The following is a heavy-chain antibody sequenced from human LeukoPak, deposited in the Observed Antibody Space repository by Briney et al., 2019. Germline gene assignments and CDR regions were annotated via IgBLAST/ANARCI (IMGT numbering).Heavy chain of an antibody. D-gene: IGHD6-19*01. CDR1: GYTFTGYY. V-gene: IGHV1-2*02. Sequence: ASVKVSCKASGYTFTGYYMHWVRQAPGQGLEWMGWINPNSGGTNYAQKFQGRVTMTRDTSISTAYMELSRLRSDDTAVYYCATTTGSSGWYGLYFDYWGQGTLVTVSS. J-gene: IGHJ4*02. CDR3: ATTTGSSGWYGLYFDY. CDR2: INPNSGGT.